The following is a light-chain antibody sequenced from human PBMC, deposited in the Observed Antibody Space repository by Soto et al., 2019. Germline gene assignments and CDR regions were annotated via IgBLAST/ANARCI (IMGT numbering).Light chain of an antibody. CDR1: QSITNW. CDR2: DAS. V-gene: IGKV1-5*01. J-gene: IGKJ3*01. Sequence: DIQMTQSPSTLSASVGDRVTITCRASQSITNWLAWYQQKPEKAPKLLVYDASSLESGVPSRFSGSGYGTEFTLTISSLQHDDFATYYCQQYNSYSPLTFGPGTKVDIK. CDR3: QQYNSYSPLT.